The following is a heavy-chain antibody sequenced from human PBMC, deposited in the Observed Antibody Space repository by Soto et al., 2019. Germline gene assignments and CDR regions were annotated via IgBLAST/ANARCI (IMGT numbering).Heavy chain of an antibody. CDR3: ARHGDTGSLRTWCDL. CDR2: TYESGSS. V-gene: IGHV4-39*01. D-gene: IGHD1-26*01. Sequence: PSETLSLTCTVSGGSISSRHRYWGWLRKPPGRGLEWIGSTYESGSSDYNPSLKSRVTMSVDMSKNQFSLKINSVTAADTAMYFCARHGDTGSLRTWCDLWGQGTLVTVSS. CDR1: GGSISSRHRY. J-gene: IGHJ5*02.